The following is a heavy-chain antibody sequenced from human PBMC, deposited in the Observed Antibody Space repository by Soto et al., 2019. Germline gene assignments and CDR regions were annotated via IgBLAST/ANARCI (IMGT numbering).Heavy chain of an antibody. CDR2: IFPSGTT. J-gene: IGHJ4*02. V-gene: IGHV4-30-2*01. CDR1: GGPVSGDDLY. CDR3: ARSREFDY. Sequence: SETLSLTCVVSGGPVSGDDLYWSWIRHLPGKGLEWIGYIFPSGTTYYNPSLKSRVTISIDVSKNQFSLSLRSLTAADTAVYYCARSREFDYWSQGTLVTVSS.